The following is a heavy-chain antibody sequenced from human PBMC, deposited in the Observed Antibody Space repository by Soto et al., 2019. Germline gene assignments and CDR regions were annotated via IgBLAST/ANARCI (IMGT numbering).Heavy chain of an antibody. D-gene: IGHD2-15*01. CDR1: GFTFSSYA. CDR3: AKDLGSCSGGSCFLYYYYYMDV. Sequence: GGSLRLSCAASGFTFSSYAMSWVRQAPGKGLEWVSAISGSGGSTYYADSVKGRFTISRDNSKNTLYLQMNSLRAEDTAVYYCAKDLGSCSGGSCFLYYYYYMDVWGKGTTVTVSS. V-gene: IGHV3-23*01. CDR2: ISGSGGST. J-gene: IGHJ6*03.